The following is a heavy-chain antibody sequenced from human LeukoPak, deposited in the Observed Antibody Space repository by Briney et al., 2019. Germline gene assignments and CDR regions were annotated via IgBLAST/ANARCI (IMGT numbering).Heavy chain of an antibody. CDR2: ISAYNDDI. Sequence: ASVKVSCKASGYTFTSYGISWVRRAPGQGLEWMGWISAYNDDINHAQKLQGRVTMTTDTSTSTAHMELRTLRSDDTAVYYCARDADSITYGMDVWGQGTTVTVSS. V-gene: IGHV1-18*01. J-gene: IGHJ6*02. CDR3: ARDADSITYGMDV. D-gene: IGHD3-10*01. CDR1: GYTFTSYG.